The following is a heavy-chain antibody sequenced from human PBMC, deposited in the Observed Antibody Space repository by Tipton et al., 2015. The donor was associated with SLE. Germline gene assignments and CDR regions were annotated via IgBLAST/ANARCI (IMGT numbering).Heavy chain of an antibody. Sequence: TLSLTCTVSGGSISSSSYYWGWIRQPPGKGLEWIGSIYYSGSTYYNPSLKSRVTISVDTSKNQFSLKLSSVTAADTAVYYCAAKGKEVIASFDYWGQGTLVTVSS. D-gene: IGHD2-21*01. CDR2: IYYSGST. CDR3: AAKGKEVIASFDY. J-gene: IGHJ4*02. CDR1: GGSISSSSYY. V-gene: IGHV4-39*07.